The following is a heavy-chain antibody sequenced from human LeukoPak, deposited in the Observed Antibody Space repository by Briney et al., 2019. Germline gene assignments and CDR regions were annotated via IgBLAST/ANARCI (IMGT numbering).Heavy chain of an antibody. J-gene: IGHJ4*02. D-gene: IGHD6-13*01. CDR2: ISGSSGGT. CDR1: GFTFSSNA. CDR3: AKIAASGTNY. V-gene: IGHV3-23*01. Sequence: QPGGALRLSCAASGFTFSSNAMNWVRQAPGKGLEWVSAISGSSGGTYYADSVKGRFTISRDNSKNTLYLQMNSLRADDTAVYYCAKIAASGTNYWGQGTLVTVSS.